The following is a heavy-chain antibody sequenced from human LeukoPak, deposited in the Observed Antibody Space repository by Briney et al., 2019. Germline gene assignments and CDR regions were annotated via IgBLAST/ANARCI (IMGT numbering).Heavy chain of an antibody. CDR2: ISSSSSYI. J-gene: IGHJ4*02. CDR3: ARDSLFLQTLVRANY. CDR1: GFTFGSYS. V-gene: IGHV3-21*01. D-gene: IGHD6-6*01. Sequence: GGSLRLSCAASGFTFGSYSMNWVRQAPGKGLEWISSISSSSSYIYYADSVKGRFTISRDNAKNSLYLQMNSLRAEDTAVYYCARDSLFLQTLVRANYWGQGTLVTVSS.